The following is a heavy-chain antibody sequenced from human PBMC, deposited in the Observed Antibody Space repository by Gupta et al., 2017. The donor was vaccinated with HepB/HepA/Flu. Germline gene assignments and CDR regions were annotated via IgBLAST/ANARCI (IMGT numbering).Heavy chain of an antibody. V-gene: IGHV3-64*01. CDR1: GFTFSSYA. J-gene: IGHJ6*02. CDR2: ISSNGGST. D-gene: IGHD6-13*01. Sequence: EVQLVESGGGLVQPGGSLRLSCAASGFTFSSYAMHWVRQAPGKGLEYVSAISSNGGSTYYANSVKGRFTISRDNSKNTLYLQMGSLRAEDMAVYYCARVLAAAGYGMDVWGQGTTVTVSS. CDR3: ARVLAAAGYGMDV.